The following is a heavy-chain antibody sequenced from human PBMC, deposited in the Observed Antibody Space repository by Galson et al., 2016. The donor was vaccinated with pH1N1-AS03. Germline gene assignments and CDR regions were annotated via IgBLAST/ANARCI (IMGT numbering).Heavy chain of an antibody. CDR3: TKDLPTRYGMDV. V-gene: IGHV3-30*18. J-gene: IGHJ6*02. CDR1: GFTFGSFG. Sequence: SLRLSCAASGFTFGSFGLHWVRQAPGKGLDWVAHISPDGSKIYYADSVRGRFTISRDNFKSTLYLQLNSLRGEDTAVYYCTKDLPTRYGMDVWGQGTQVTVSS. CDR2: ISPDGSKI.